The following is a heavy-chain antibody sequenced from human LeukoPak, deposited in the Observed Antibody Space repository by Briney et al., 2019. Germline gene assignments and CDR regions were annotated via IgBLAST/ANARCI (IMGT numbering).Heavy chain of an antibody. V-gene: IGHV4-34*01. Sequence: SETLSLTCAVYGGSFSGYYWSWIRQPPGKGLEWIGEINHSGSTNYNPSLKSRVTISVDTSKNQFSLKLSSVTAADTAVYYCARPTKYCSSTSCYRPGGSFDIWGQGTMVTVSS. CDR1: GGSFSGYY. D-gene: IGHD2-2*02. CDR3: ARPTKYCSSTSCYRPGGSFDI. CDR2: INHSGST. J-gene: IGHJ3*02.